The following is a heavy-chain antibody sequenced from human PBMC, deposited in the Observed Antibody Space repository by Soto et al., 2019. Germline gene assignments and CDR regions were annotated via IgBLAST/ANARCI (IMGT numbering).Heavy chain of an antibody. CDR2: ISAYNGNT. D-gene: IGHD3-3*01. V-gene: IGHV1-18*01. CDR1: GYTFTSYG. J-gene: IGHJ3*02. CDR3: ARARSITIFGVVKDAFDI. Sequence: ASVKVSCKASGYTFTSYGISWVRQAPGQGLEWMGWISAYNGNTNYAQKLQGRVTMTTDTSTSTAYMELRSLRSDDTAVYYCARARSITIFGVVKDAFDIWGQGTMVTVSS.